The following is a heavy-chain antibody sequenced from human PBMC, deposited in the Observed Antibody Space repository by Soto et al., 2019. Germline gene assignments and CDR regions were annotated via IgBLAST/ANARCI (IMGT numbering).Heavy chain of an antibody. CDR1: GGTFISYA. D-gene: IGHD4-17*01. Sequence: QVQLVQSGAEVKKPGSSVKVSCKASGGTFISYAISWVRQAPGRGLEWMGGIIPVFGTADSTQKFQGSVTITADESTSTAYMELSSLRSEDTALYYCAIGRVTTYLTALVYWGPGTLVTVSS. J-gene: IGHJ4*02. V-gene: IGHV1-69*01. CDR2: IIPVFGTA. CDR3: AIGRVTTYLTALVY.